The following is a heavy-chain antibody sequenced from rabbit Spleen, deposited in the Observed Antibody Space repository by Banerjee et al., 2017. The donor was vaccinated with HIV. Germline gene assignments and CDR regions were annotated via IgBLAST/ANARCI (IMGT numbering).Heavy chain of an antibody. D-gene: IGHD4-1*01. CDR3: VRDLAGAIGWNFYL. V-gene: IGHV1S40*01. CDR2: IFSSSDIT. J-gene: IGHJ4*01. Sequence: QSLEESGGDLVKPGASLTLTCTASGFSFNSGYDMCWVRQAPGKGLEWIGCIFSSSDITWYATWASGRFTISRTSSTTVTLRMTSLTAADTATYFCVRDLAGAIGWNFYLWGQGTLVTVS. CDR1: GFSFNSGYD.